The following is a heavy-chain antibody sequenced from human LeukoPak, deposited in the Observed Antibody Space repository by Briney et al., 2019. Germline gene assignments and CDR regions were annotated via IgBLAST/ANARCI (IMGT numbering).Heavy chain of an antibody. Sequence: TGGSLRLSCAASGFTFSSYSMNWVRQAPGKGLEWVSSISSSSSYIYYADSVKGRFTISRDNAKKSLYLQMNSLRAEDTAVYYCARGLARGIISYWGQGTLVTVSS. CDR2: ISSSSSYI. J-gene: IGHJ4*02. CDR3: ARGLARGIISY. D-gene: IGHD3-10*01. CDR1: GFTFSSYS. V-gene: IGHV3-21*01.